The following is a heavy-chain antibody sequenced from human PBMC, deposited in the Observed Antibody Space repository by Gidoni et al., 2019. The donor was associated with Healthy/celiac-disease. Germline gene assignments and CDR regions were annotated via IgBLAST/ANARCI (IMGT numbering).Heavy chain of an antibody. D-gene: IGHD3-22*01. CDR1: GGSFSGYY. V-gene: IGHV4-34*01. CDR2: INHSGST. J-gene: IGHJ4*02. Sequence: QVQLQQWGAGLLKPSETLSLTCAVYGGSFSGYYWSWIRQPPGKGLEWIGEINHSGSTNYNPSLKSRVTISVDTSKNQFSLKLSSVTAADTAVYYCARDQNYYDSSGYPRVEYYFDYWGQGTLVTVSS. CDR3: ARDQNYYDSSGYPRVEYYFDY.